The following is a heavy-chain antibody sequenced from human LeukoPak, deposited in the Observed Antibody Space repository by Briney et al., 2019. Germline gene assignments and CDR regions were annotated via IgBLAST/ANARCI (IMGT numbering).Heavy chain of an antibody. V-gene: IGHV1-69*13. CDR1: GGTFISYA. J-gene: IGHJ4*02. CDR3: ARSTYYYDSSGYCDY. Sequence: ASVKVSCKASGGTFISYAISWVRQAPGQGLEWMGGIIPIFGTANYAQKFQGRVTITADESTSTAYMELSSLRSEDTAVYYCARSTYYYDSSGYCDYWGQGTLVTVSS. D-gene: IGHD3-22*01. CDR2: IIPIFGTA.